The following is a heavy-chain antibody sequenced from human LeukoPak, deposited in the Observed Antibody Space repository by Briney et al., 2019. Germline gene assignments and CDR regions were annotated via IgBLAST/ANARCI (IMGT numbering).Heavy chain of an antibody. V-gene: IGHV3-30*03. CDR2: ISYDGSNK. D-gene: IGHD5-12*01. J-gene: IGHJ4*02. CDR3: ARQVPYSGYDGLFDY. CDR1: GFTFSSYG. Sequence: GGSLRLSCAASGFTFSSYGMHWVRQAPGKGLEWVAVISYDGSNKYYADSVKGRFTISRDNSKNTLYLQMNSLRAEDTAVYYCARQVPYSGYDGLFDYWGQGTLVTVSS.